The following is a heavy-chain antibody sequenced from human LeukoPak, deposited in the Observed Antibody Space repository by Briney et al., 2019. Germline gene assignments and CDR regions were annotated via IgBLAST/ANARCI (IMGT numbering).Heavy chain of an antibody. V-gene: IGHV3-30*02. CDR3: ATSRYYYDSSGYPGYFQH. CDR1: GFTFRSYG. Sequence: SGGALRLSCAASGFTFRSYGMHWVRQAPGKGLEGVAFIRYDGSNKYYAASVKGRFTISRDNSKNTLYLQMHSLRAEDTAVYYCATSRYYYDSSGYPGYFQHWGQGTLVTVSS. CDR2: IRYDGSNK. D-gene: IGHD3-22*01. J-gene: IGHJ1*01.